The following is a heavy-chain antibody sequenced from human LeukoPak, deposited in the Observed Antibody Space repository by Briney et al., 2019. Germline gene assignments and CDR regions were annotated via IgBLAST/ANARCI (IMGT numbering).Heavy chain of an antibody. CDR1: GGSISSYY. CDR3: ARTDYGWFDP. CDR2: IYYSGST. V-gene: IGHV4-59*01. Sequence: SETLSLTCTVSGGSISSYYWSWIRQPPGKGLEWIGYIYYSGSTNYNPSLKSRVTISVDTSKNQFSLKLSSVTTADTAVYYCARTDYGWFDPWGQGTLVTVSS. D-gene: IGHD4-17*01. J-gene: IGHJ5*02.